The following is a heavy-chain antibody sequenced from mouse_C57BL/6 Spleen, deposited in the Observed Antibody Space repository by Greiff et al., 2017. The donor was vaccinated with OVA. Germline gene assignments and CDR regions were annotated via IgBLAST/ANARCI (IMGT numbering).Heavy chain of an antibody. CDR3: ARDEENDTYYFDY. D-gene: IGHD2-3*01. Sequence: QVQLQQPGAELVKPGASVKMSCKASGYTFTSYWITWVKQRPGQGLEWIGDIYPGSGSTNYNETFKSKATLTVDTSSSTAYMQLSSLTSEDSAVYYCARDEENDTYYFDYWGQGTTLTVSS. V-gene: IGHV1-55*01. CDR2: IYPGSGST. CDR1: GYTFTSYW. J-gene: IGHJ2*01.